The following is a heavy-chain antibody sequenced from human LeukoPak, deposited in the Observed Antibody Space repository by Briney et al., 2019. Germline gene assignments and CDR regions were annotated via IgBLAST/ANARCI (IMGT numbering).Heavy chain of an antibody. CDR2: INPNSGGT. Sequence: ASVRVSYKASGYTFTVYYMHWVRQAPGQGREGMGWINPNSGGTNYAQKFQGRVTMTRDTSISTAYMELSRLRSDDTAVYYCKRGYYDSSGFLDAFDIWGQGTMVTVSS. D-gene: IGHD3-22*01. J-gene: IGHJ3*02. V-gene: IGHV1-2*02. CDR1: GYTFTVYY. CDR3: KRGYYDSSGFLDAFDI.